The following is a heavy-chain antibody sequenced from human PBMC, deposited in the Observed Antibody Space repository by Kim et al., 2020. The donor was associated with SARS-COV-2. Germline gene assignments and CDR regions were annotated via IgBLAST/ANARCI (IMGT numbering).Heavy chain of an antibody. CDR1: GGSISSSSYY. Sequence: SETLSLTCTVSGGSISSSSYYWGWIRQPPGKGLEGIGSIYYSGSTYYNPSLKSRVTISVDTSKNQFSLKLSPVTAADTAVYYCANPGGVAADYGMDVWGQGTTVTVSS. V-gene: IGHV4-39*01. CDR2: IYYSGST. D-gene: IGHD2-15*01. CDR3: ANPGGVAADYGMDV. J-gene: IGHJ6*02.